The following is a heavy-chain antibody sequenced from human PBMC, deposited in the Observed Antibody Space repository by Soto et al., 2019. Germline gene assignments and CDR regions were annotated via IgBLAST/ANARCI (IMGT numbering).Heavy chain of an antibody. D-gene: IGHD5-18*01. CDR1: GFTFSSYA. V-gene: IGHV3-30-3*01. CDR2: ISYDGSNK. Sequence: QVQLVESGGGVVQPGRSLRLSCAASGFTFSSYAMHWVRQAPGKGLEWVAVISYDGSNKYYADSVKGRFTISRDNSKNTLYLQMNSLRAEDTAVYYCARAWILRGQGTLVTVSS. J-gene: IGHJ4*02. CDR3: ARAWIL.